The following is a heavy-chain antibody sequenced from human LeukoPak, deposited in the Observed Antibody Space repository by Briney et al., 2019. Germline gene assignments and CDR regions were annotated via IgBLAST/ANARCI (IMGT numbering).Heavy chain of an antibody. V-gene: IGHV4-31*03. J-gene: IGHJ3*02. Sequence: SQTLSLTCTVSGGSISSDGYYWSWIRQHPGKGLEWIGYIYYSGSTYYNPSLKSRVTISVDTSKNQFSLKLSSVTAADTAVYYCARALITMIVVPIGAFDIWGQGTMVTVSS. D-gene: IGHD3-22*01. CDR2: IYYSGST. CDR1: GGSISSDGYY. CDR3: ARALITMIVVPIGAFDI.